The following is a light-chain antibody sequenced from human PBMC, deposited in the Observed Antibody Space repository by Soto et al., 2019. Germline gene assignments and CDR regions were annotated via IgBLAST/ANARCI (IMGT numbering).Light chain of an antibody. Sequence: DIQMTQSPSSLSASVGDRVTITCRASQSISSYLNWYQQKPGKAPKLLIYAAPSLQSGVPSRFSGSGSETDFTLTISSLQPEDFATYYCQQSYSTPWTFGQGTKVEIK. J-gene: IGKJ1*01. CDR3: QQSYSTPWT. V-gene: IGKV1-39*01. CDR2: AAP. CDR1: QSISSY.